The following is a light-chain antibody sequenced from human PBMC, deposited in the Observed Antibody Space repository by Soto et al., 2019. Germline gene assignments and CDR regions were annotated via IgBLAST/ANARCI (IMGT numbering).Light chain of an antibody. CDR3: QQYGSSPWT. V-gene: IGKV3-20*01. CDR2: GAS. J-gene: IGKJ1*01. CDR1: QSVSSTF. Sequence: EIVLTKSPATLSLSPGAGATLSGRASQSVSSTFLAWYQHKPGRPPRLLIYGASSRATDIPDRFSGGGSGTDFTLTIIRLEPEDFAVYYCQQYGSSPWTFGQGTKVEIK.